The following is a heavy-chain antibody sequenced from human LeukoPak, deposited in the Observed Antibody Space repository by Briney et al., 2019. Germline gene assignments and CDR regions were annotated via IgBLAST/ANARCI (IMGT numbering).Heavy chain of an antibody. CDR3: ARAYRYDWNYGGLGY. D-gene: IGHD1-7*01. V-gene: IGHV1-8*03. CDR2: MNPNSGNT. Sequence: ASVKVSCKASGYTFTSYDINWVRQATGHGLEWTGWMNPNSGNTGYAQKFQGRVTITRNTSISTTYMELSSLRSEDTAVYYCARAYRYDWNYGGLGYWGQGTLVTVSS. CDR1: GYTFTSYD. J-gene: IGHJ4*02.